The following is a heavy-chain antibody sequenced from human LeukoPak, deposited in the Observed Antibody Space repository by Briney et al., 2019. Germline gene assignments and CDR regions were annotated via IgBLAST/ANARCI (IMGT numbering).Heavy chain of an antibody. CDR3: ARGVHGSEFDY. V-gene: IGHV1-69*02. J-gene: IGHJ4*02. Sequence: SVKVSCKASGGTCSSYTISWVRQAPGQGLEWMGRIIPILGIANYAQKFQGRVTITADKSTSTAYMELSSLRSEDTAVYYCARGVHGSEFDYWGQGTLVTVSS. CDR2: IIPILGIA. CDR1: GGTCSSYT. D-gene: IGHD1-26*01.